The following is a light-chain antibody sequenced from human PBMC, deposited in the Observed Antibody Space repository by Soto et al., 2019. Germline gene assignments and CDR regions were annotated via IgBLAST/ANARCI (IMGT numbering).Light chain of an antibody. V-gene: IGKV3-15*01. CDR1: QSVSSN. J-gene: IGKJ1*01. Sequence: IVLTQSPAPLSLSPGESATLSCRASQSVSSNLAWYQQKPGQAPRLLIYGASTRATGIPARFSGSGSGTEFTLTISSLQSEDFAVYYCQQYNNWPRTFGQGTKVDIK. CDR2: GAS. CDR3: QQYNNWPRT.